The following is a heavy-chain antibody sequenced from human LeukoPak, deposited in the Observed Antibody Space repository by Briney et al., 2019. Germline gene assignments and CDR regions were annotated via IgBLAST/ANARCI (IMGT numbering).Heavy chain of an antibody. CDR3: AREGGIAAAGAVDY. CDR2: ISYDGSNK. V-gene: IGHV3-30-3*01. CDR1: GFTFSSHA. D-gene: IGHD6-13*01. Sequence: GGSLRLSCVGSGFTFSSHAMSWVRQAPEKGLEWVAVISYDGSNKYYADSVKGRFTISRDNSKNTLYLQMNSLRAEDTAVYYCAREGGIAAAGAVDYWGQGTLVTVSS. J-gene: IGHJ4*02.